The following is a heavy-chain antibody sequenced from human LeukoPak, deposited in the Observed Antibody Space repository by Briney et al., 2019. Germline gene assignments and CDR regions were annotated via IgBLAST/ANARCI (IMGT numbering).Heavy chain of an antibody. Sequence: SETLSLTCIVSGGSISRNSYYWGWIRQPPGKGLEWIGSIYYSGSTYYNPSLKSRVTISVDTSKNQFSLKLSSVTAADTAVYYCASLIFASSGYYIPDYFDYWGQGTLVTVSS. CDR2: IYYSGST. J-gene: IGHJ4*02. CDR1: GGSISRNSYY. V-gene: IGHV4-39*01. CDR3: ASLIFASSGYYIPDYFDY. D-gene: IGHD3-22*01.